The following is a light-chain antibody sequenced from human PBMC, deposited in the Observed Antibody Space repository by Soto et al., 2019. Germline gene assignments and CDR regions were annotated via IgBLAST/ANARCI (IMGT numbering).Light chain of an antibody. CDR3: LQVANFPRT. V-gene: IGKV1-12*01. Sequence: DIQMTQSPSSVSASVGDTVTITCRASQDINSRLAWFQQQPGRPPKYVIQAATMLQSGFPSRFAGSGSGRDFTLTIHTLQPEDSATYYCLQVANFPRTFGKGTKVDIK. CDR2: AAT. J-gene: IGKJ1*01. CDR1: QDINSR.